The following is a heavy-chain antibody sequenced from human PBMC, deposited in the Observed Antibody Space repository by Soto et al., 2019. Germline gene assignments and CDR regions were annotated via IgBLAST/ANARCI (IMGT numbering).Heavy chain of an antibody. CDR2: IVVGSGNT. CDR1: GFTFTSSA. CDR3: AADDNRYSYEWDYYHGMDV. Sequence: SVKVSCKASGFTFTSSAMQWVRQARGQRLEWIGWIVVGSGNTNYAQKFQERVTITRDMSTSTAYMELSSLRSEDTAVYYCAADDNRYSYEWDYYHGMDVWGQGTTVTVSS. V-gene: IGHV1-58*02. D-gene: IGHD5-18*01. J-gene: IGHJ6*02.